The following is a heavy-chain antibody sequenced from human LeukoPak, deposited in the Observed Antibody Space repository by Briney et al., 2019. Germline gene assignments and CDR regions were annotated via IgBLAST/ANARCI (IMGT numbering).Heavy chain of an antibody. J-gene: IGHJ4*02. CDR2: IYPGDSDT. Sequence: GESLKISCKGSGYSFISYWIGWVRQMPGKGLEWMGIIYPGDSDTRYSPTFKGQVTISADKSISTAYLQWSSLKASDTAMYYCARRYCSGGSCYALDYWGQGTLVTVSS. D-gene: IGHD2-15*01. CDR3: ARRYCSGGSCYALDY. CDR1: GYSFISYW. V-gene: IGHV5-51*01.